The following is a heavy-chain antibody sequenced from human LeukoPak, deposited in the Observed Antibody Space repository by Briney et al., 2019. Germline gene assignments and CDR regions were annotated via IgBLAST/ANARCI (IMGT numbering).Heavy chain of an antibody. CDR1: GFSVRTSGGG. V-gene: IGHV2-5*02. D-gene: IGHD6-19*01. J-gene: IGHJ4*02. CDR3: AHRTTTAVTGFFDY. Sequence: SGPTLLKPTQTLTLTFTFSGFSVRTSGGGVGWIRQPPGKALEWLSSFYWDDDKRYNPSLKSRLTITKDTSKNQVVLTMTNMDPVDTATYYCAHRTTTAVTGFFDYWGQGTLVTVSS. CDR2: FYWDDDK.